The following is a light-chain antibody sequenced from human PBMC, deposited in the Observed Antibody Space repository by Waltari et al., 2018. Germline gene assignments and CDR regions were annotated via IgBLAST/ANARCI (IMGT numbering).Light chain of an antibody. V-gene: IGKV3-11*01. CDR3: QQRSNWPPN. Sequence: EIVLTQSPATLSLSPGETATLSCRASQSVSTYLAWYQQKPGQAPRLLIYDASNRATGIPTRFSGSGSGTDFTRTISSLEPEDFAVYFCQQRSNWPPNFGQGTRLEIK. CDR2: DAS. J-gene: IGKJ5*01. CDR1: QSVSTY.